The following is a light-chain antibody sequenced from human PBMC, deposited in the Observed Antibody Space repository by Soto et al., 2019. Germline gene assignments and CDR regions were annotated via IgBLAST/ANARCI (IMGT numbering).Light chain of an antibody. CDR1: QSVSRY. Sequence: IVLTHAPGTLSLSPGERAAVSCRASQSVSRYLTWYQQKPGQGPRVLIYGASSRATGIPDRFSGSGSGTDFTLTINRLEPEDFAVYYCQQYGSSPPTFGQGTKVDIK. CDR2: GAS. J-gene: IGKJ1*01. CDR3: QQYGSSPPT. V-gene: IGKV3-20*01.